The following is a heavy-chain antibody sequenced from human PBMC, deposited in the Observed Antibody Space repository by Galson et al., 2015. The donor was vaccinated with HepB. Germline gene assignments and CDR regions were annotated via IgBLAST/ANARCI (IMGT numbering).Heavy chain of an antibody. J-gene: IGHJ4*02. Sequence: SLRLSCAVSGFTFSSYGMNWVRQAPGQGLEWVSSISYSSSHIYYADSVKGRFTISRDNAKSSLYLQMNSLRAEDTAVYYCARDSKYCSGDNCLLDYWGQGTLVTVSS. D-gene: IGHD2-15*01. CDR1: GFTFSSYG. CDR2: ISYSSSHI. CDR3: ARDSKYCSGDNCLLDY. V-gene: IGHV3-21*01.